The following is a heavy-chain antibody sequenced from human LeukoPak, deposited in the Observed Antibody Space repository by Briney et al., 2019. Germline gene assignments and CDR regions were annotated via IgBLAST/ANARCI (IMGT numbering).Heavy chain of an antibody. D-gene: IGHD6-13*01. Sequence: GGSLRLSCSASGFTFKSYAMHWVRQAPGKGLEWVSAISGSGGSTYYADSVKGRFTISRDNSKNTLYLQMNSLRAEDTAVYYCAKDELAAADSWGQGTLVTVSS. CDR2: ISGSGGST. CDR1: GFTFKSYA. V-gene: IGHV3-23*01. J-gene: IGHJ4*02. CDR3: AKDELAAADS.